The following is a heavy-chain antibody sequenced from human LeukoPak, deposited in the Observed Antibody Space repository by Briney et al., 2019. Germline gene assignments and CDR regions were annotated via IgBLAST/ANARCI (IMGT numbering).Heavy chain of an antibody. CDR3: ARASDSIFSYYYHMDL. V-gene: IGHV4-4*07. Sequence: SETLSLTCTVSGASVSDYYWSWVRQPAGKGLEWIGRIFTTGSTDYNPSLKSRVTMSRDRSKNQLFLTLTSVTAADTAVYYCARASDSIFSYYYHMDLWGKGITVTASS. CDR2: IFTTGST. J-gene: IGHJ6*03. D-gene: IGHD3-3*02. CDR1: GASVSDYY.